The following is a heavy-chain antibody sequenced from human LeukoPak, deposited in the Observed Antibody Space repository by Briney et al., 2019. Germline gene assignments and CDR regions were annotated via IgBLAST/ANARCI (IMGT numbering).Heavy chain of an antibody. CDR1: GVSITNYY. J-gene: IGHJ4*02. CDR3: ARGWANGVGD. CDR2: IYYTGST. V-gene: IGHV4-59*12. Sequence: SETLSLTCTVSGVSITNYYWNWLRQPPGKGLEWIGRIYYTGSTSYNSSFKSRVTISLGTSVNQISRKLTSVTAAATAMYYCARGWANGVGDWGQGMLVIVSS. D-gene: IGHD1-1*01.